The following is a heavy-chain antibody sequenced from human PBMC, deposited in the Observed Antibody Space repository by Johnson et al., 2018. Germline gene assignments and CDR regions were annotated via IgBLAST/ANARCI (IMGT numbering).Heavy chain of an antibody. V-gene: IGHV3-64*01. CDR3: AGAVVRLPDGDVQH. CDR2: ISRNGGST. J-gene: IGHJ1*01. CDR1: GFTFSSYA. D-gene: IGHD3-10*01. Sequence: VQPVESGGGLVQPGGSLRLPCAASGFTFSSYAMHWVRQAPGKGLDSVSAISRNGGSTYYANSVKGRFTLSRDNSKNTLYRQMGSLRAEDMAVYYCAGAVVRLPDGDVQHWGQGTLVTGSS.